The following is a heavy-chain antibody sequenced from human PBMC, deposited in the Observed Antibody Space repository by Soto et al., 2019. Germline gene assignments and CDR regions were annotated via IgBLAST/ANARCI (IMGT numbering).Heavy chain of an antibody. CDR3: AREGRITMVRGVIRWFDP. Sequence: GGSLRLSCAASGFTFSSYWMHWVRQAPGKGLVWVSRINSDGSSTRYADSVKGRFTISRDNATNTLYLQMNSLRAEDTAVYYCAREGRITMVRGVIRWFDPWGQGTLVTVSS. V-gene: IGHV3-74*01. D-gene: IGHD3-10*01. CDR1: GFTFSSYW. J-gene: IGHJ5*02. CDR2: INSDGSST.